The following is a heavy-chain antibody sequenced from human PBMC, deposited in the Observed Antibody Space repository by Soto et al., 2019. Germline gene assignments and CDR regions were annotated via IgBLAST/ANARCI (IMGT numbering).Heavy chain of an antibody. CDR3: ARFVRHQLPTIDF. D-gene: IGHD2-2*01. V-gene: IGHV1-8*01. CDR2: MNPESGNI. CDR1: GYTFTSYD. Sequence: GASVKVSCKASGYTFTSYDINWVRQATGQGLEWMGWMNPESGNIGYAQKFQGRVTMTRDTSTSAAYMDLIGLRSDDTAVYYCARFVRHQLPTIDFWGQGTLVTVSS. J-gene: IGHJ4*02.